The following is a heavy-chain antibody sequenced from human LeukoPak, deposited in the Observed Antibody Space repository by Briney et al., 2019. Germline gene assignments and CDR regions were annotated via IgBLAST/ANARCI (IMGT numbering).Heavy chain of an antibody. CDR3: ARDGYSGNDGL. Sequence: SETLSLTCTVSGGSISSSSYYWGWIRQPPGKGLEWIGSIYYSGSTYYNPSLKSRVTISVDTTKNQFSLKLSSVTAADTAVYYCARDGYSGNDGLWGQGSLVTVSS. CDR2: IYYSGST. J-gene: IGHJ4*02. V-gene: IGHV4-39*02. CDR1: GGSISSSSYY. D-gene: IGHD5-12*01.